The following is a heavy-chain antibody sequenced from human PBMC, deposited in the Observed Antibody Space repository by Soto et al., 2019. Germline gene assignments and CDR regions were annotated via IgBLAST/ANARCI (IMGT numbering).Heavy chain of an antibody. J-gene: IGHJ6*02. CDR1: GFTFSSYG. D-gene: IGHD5-18*01. Sequence: QVQLVESGGGVVQTGRSLRLSCAASGFTFSSYGMHWVRQAPGKGLEWVAVISYDGSNKYYADSVKGRFTISRDNSKNTLYLQMNSLRAEDTAVYYCAKDGPIGYSYGSFRVYYYGMDVWGQGTTVTVSS. CDR3: AKDGPIGYSYGSFRVYYYGMDV. V-gene: IGHV3-30*18. CDR2: ISYDGSNK.